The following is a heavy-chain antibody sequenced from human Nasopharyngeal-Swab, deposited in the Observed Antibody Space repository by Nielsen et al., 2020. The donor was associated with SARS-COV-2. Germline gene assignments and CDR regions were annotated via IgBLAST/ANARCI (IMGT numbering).Heavy chain of an antibody. V-gene: IGHV4-34*01. Sequence: SETLSLTCAVYGGSFSVYDWSWIRQSPGKGLEWIGEINHSGSSKHNPSLKSRVTLSLDTSKNQFSLKLSSVTAADTAVYYCARRVTSFTMIVVVMIGGISYFDYWSQGILVTVSS. CDR2: INHSGSS. J-gene: IGHJ4*02. D-gene: IGHD3-22*01. CDR3: ARRVTSFTMIVVVMIGGISYFDY. CDR1: GGSFSVYD.